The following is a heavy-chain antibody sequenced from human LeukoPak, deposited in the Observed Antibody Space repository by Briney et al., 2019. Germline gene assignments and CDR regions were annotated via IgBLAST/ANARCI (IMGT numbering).Heavy chain of an antibody. J-gene: IGHJ4*02. Sequence: KSSETLSLTCTVSGGSITSFYWSWIRQPPGKGLEWIAYIYYSGSTNYNPSLKSRVTISVDTSKNQFSLKLSSVTAADTAVYYCARVAGYVIDYWGQGTLVTVSS. CDR2: IYYSGST. CDR3: ARVAGYVIDY. CDR1: GGSITSFY. D-gene: IGHD5-12*01. V-gene: IGHV4-59*01.